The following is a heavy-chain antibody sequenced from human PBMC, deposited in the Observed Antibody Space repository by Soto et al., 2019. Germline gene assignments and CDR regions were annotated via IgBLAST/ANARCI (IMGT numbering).Heavy chain of an antibody. D-gene: IGHD3-10*01. CDR2: INTDGSGT. Sequence: EVQLVESGGGLAQPGGSLRLSCAASGFTFSSDWMHWVRQAPGKGLVWVSRINTDGSGTSYADTVKGRVTISRDNAKNPLYLQMNSLRAEDTAMYYGARDRPGSQDYFAYWGQGNMVSVSS. V-gene: IGHV3-74*01. CDR3: ARDRPGSQDYFAY. CDR1: GFTFSSDW. J-gene: IGHJ4*02.